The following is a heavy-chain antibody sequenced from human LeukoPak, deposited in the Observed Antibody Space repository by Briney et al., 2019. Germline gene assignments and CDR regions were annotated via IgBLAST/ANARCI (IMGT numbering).Heavy chain of an antibody. CDR3: ATVANPYYDFWGGYPAGYVDC. Sequence: PGGSLRLSCAASGFTFSSYGMHWVRQAPGKGLEWVAAISYDGSNKYYADSVKGRFTISGDNSKNTLYLQMNSLRAEDTAVYYCATVANPYYDFWGGYPAGYVDCWSQGTLVSVSS. CDR1: GFTFSSYG. V-gene: IGHV3-30*03. J-gene: IGHJ4*02. D-gene: IGHD3-3*01. CDR2: ISYDGSNK.